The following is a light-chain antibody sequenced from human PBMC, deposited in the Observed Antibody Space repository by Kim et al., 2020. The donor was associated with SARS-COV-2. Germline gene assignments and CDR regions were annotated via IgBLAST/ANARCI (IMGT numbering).Light chain of an antibody. J-gene: IGLJ3*02. V-gene: IGLV10-54*04. CDR2: RNN. CDR3: SAWDSSLSAWV. CDR1: SNNVGNQG. Sequence: PTATLTCPGNSNNVGNQGAAWLQQHQGHPPELLSYRNNNRPSGISERFSASRSGNTASLTITALQPEDEADYYCSAWDSSLSAWVFGGGTKLTVL.